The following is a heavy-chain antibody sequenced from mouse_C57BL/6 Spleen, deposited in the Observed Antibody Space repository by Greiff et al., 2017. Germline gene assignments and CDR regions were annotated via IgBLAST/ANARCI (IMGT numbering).Heavy chain of an antibody. Sequence: VRLQQPGAELVMPGASVKLSCKASGYTFTSYWMNWVKQRPGQGLEWIGEIDPSDSNTNYNQKFKGKSTLTVDKSSSTAYMQLSSLTSEDSAVYYCARANYNGSSAFAYWGQGTLVTVSA. D-gene: IGHD1-1*01. CDR2: IDPSDSNT. J-gene: IGHJ3*01. V-gene: IGHV1-69*01. CDR1: GYTFTSYW. CDR3: ARANYNGSSAFAY.